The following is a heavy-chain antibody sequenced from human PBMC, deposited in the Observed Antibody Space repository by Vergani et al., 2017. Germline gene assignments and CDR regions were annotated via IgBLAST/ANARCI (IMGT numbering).Heavy chain of an antibody. CDR2: INWSGGST. V-gene: IGHV3-20*04. J-gene: IGHJ4*02. CDR3: ARETSQHFDH. Sequence: EVQLVASGGGVVRPGGSLRLSCILSGFTFEDHMMNWVRQIPGKGLEWVSGINWSGGSTAYADSVRGRFTMSRDNAKNSLDLQMNSLRVEDTAFYYCARETSQHFDHWGQGVRVSVSS. CDR1: GFTFEDHM.